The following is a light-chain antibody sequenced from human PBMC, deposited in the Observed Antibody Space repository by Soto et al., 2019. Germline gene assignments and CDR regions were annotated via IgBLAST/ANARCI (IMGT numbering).Light chain of an antibody. Sequence: EIVLTQSPGTLPLSPGDRATLSCRASQSVNSRYLAWYQQKPGQAPSLLIYGASSRATGIPDRFSGGGSGTYFTLTISRLEPEDFAVYYCQQYGSSPPYTFGQGTKLEIK. CDR3: QQYGSSPPYT. J-gene: IGKJ2*01. V-gene: IGKV3-20*01. CDR2: GAS. CDR1: QSVNSRY.